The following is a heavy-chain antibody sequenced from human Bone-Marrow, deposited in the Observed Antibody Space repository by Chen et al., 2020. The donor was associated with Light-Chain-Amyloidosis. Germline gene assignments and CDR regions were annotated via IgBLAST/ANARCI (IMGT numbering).Heavy chain of an antibody. CDR2: ISAYNGNT. CDR1: GYTFTSYG. J-gene: IGHJ5*02. Sequence: QVQLVQSGAEVKKPGASVKVSCKASGYTFTSYGISWVRQAPGQGLEWMGWISAYNGNTNYAQKLQGRGTMTTDTSTSSAYMELRSLRSDDTAVYYWAGVPVDIVVVPAAMTPNSFDPWGHGTLAPV. V-gene: IGHV1-18*01. CDR3: AGVPVDIVVVPAAMTPNSFDP. D-gene: IGHD2-2*01.